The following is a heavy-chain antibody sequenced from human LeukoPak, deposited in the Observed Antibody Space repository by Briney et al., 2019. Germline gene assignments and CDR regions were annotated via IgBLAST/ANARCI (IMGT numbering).Heavy chain of an antibody. CDR3: ASTRLGGYDLSDAFDI. D-gene: IGHD5-12*01. Sequence: SETLSLTCTVSGGSISSYYWSWVRQPPGKGLEWIGYIYYSGSTNYNPSLKSRVTISLDTSKNQFSLKLSSVTAADTAVYYCASTRLGGYDLSDAFDIWGQGTMVTVSS. CDR2: IYYSGST. J-gene: IGHJ3*02. CDR1: GGSISSYY. V-gene: IGHV4-59*01.